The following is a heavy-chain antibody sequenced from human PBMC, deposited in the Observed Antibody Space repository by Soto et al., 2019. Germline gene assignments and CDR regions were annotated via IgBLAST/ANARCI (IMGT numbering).Heavy chain of an antibody. CDR1: GGTFSSYA. J-gene: IGHJ6*02. V-gene: IGHV1-69*01. D-gene: IGHD5-18*01. Sequence: QVQLVQSGAEVKKPGSSVKVSCKASGGTFSSYAISWVRQAPGQGLEWMGGIIPIFGTANYVQKFQGRVTITADESTSTAYMELSSLRSEDTAVYYCARDRHARGYSYGYYYYGMDVWGQGTTVTVSS. CDR2: IIPIFGTA. CDR3: ARDRHARGYSYGYYYYGMDV.